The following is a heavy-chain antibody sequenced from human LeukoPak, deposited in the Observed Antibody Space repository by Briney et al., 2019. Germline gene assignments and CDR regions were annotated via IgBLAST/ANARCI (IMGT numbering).Heavy chain of an antibody. CDR3: ARDPRTNGYYYFDY. V-gene: IGHV4-59*01. Sequence: SETLSLTCTVSGGSISSYYWSWIRQPPGKGLEWIGYIYYSGSTNYNPSLKSRVTISVDTSKNQFSLKLSSVTAADTAVYYCARDPRTNGYYYFDYWGQGTLVTVSS. CDR1: GGSISSYY. D-gene: IGHD2-8*01. CDR2: IYYSGST. J-gene: IGHJ4*02.